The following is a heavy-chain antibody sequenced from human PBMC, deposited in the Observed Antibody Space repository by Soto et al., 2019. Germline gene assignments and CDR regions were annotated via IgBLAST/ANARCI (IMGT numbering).Heavy chain of an antibody. CDR3: ARYSEYSSSSWEYYYGMDV. V-gene: IGHV3-48*01. CDR1: GFTFSSYS. CDR2: ISSSSSTI. Sequence: GGSLRLSCAASGFTFSSYSMNWVRQAPGKGLEWVSYISSSSSTIYYADSVKGRFTISRDNAKNSLYLQMNSLRAEDTAVYYCARYSEYSSSSWEYYYGMDVWGQGTTVTVSS. J-gene: IGHJ6*02. D-gene: IGHD6-6*01.